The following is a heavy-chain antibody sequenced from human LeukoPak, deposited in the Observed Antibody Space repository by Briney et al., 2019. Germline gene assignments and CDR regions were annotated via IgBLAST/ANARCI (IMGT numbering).Heavy chain of an antibody. D-gene: IGHD7-27*01. Sequence: SQTLSLTCTVSGGSISGDDYYWSWLRQPPGKGLEWIGYIYYSGSTYYNPSLKSRVTISVDTSKNQFSLKMRSVTAADTAVYYCAREQTGDRDWFDPWGQGTLVTVSS. V-gene: IGHV4-30-4*01. J-gene: IGHJ5*02. CDR1: GGSISGDDYY. CDR2: IYYSGST. CDR3: AREQTGDRDWFDP.